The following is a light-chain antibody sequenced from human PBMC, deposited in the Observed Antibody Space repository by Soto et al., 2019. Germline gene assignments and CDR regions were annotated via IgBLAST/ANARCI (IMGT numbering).Light chain of an antibody. CDR1: QSVSTW. Sequence: DRQMTQSPSTLAASVGDRVTITCRASQSVSTWLAWYQQKPGKAPKLLIYKASILQSGVPSRFSGSGSGTDFTLTISSLQPDDFATYYCQQYDRYPVTFGGGTKVEVK. V-gene: IGKV1-5*03. J-gene: IGKJ4*01. CDR3: QQYDRYPVT. CDR2: KAS.